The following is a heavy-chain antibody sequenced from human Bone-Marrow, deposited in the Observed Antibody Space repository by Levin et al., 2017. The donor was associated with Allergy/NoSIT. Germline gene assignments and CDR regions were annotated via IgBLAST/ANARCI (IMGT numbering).Heavy chain of an antibody. CDR2: IRNKANSYTT. D-gene: IGHD6-6*01. CDR3: ARRTEYSNSAGYFDL. CDR1: GFTFSDHY. Sequence: GGSLRLSCAASGFTFSDHYMDWVRQAPGKGLEWVARIRNKANSYTTEYAASVKGRFTISRDDSKNSLYLQMNSLKTEDTAVYYCARRTEYSNSAGYFDLWGRGTLVTVSS. V-gene: IGHV3-72*01. J-gene: IGHJ2*01.